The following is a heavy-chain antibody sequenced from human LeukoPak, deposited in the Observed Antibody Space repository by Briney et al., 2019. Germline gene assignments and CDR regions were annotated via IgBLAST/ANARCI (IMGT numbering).Heavy chain of an antibody. V-gene: IGHV3-48*04. CDR1: GFTFSSYS. CDR2: ISSSSSTI. J-gene: IGHJ3*02. D-gene: IGHD3-3*01. Sequence: PGGSLRLSCAASGFTFSSYSMNWVRQAPGKGLEWVSYISSSSSTIYYADSVKGRFTISRDNAKNSLYLQMNSLRAEDTAVYYCARDVTIFGVAPDAFDIWGQGTMVTVSS. CDR3: ARDVTIFGVAPDAFDI.